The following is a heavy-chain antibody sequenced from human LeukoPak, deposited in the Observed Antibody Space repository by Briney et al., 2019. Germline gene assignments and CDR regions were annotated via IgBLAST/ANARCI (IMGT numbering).Heavy chain of an antibody. J-gene: IGHJ5*02. CDR1: GFTFSDYY. Sequence: PGGSLRLSCAASGFTFSDYYMSWIRQAPGKGPKWVSYISSSGSTIYYADSVKGRFTISRDNAKNSLYLQMNSLRAEDTAVYYCARDGAVALNWFDPWGQGALVTVSS. CDR2: ISSSGSTI. D-gene: IGHD6-19*01. CDR3: ARDGAVALNWFDP. V-gene: IGHV3-11*01.